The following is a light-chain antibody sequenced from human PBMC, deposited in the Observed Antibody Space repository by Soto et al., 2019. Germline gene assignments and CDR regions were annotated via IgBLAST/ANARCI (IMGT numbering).Light chain of an antibody. CDR1: QSISSY. CDR3: KQYSIYCT. J-gene: IGKJ1*01. V-gene: IGKV1-39*01. CDR2: AAS. Sequence: DIQMTQSASSLSASVGDIVTITCRASQSISSYLNWYQQKPGKAPKLLIYAASSLQSGVQSRFSGSRSGRDFTLTISSLQPDDFATYYCKQYSIYCTFGQGTKVDIK.